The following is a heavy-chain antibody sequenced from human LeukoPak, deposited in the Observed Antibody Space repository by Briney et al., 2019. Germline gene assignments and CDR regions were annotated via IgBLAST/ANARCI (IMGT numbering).Heavy chain of an antibody. CDR2: ISSSGSTI. D-gene: IGHD1/OR15-1a*01. J-gene: IGHJ4*02. V-gene: IGHV3-48*03. CDR3: ARGGGRTLFFDY. CDR1: GFTFSSYG. Sequence: GGSLRLSCAASGFTFSSYGMTWVRQAPGKGLEWVSHISSSGSTIYYADSVKGRFTISRDNAKNSLYLQMNSLRAEDTAVYYYARGGGRTLFFDYWGQGTLVTVSS.